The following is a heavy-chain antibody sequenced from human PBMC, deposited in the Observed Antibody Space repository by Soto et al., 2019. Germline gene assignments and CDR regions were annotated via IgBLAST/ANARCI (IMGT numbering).Heavy chain of an antibody. Sequence: SETLSLTCTVSGGSISSGDYYWSWIRQPPGKGLEWVGYIYYSGSTYYNPSLKSRVTISVDTSKNQFSLKLSSVTAADTAVYYCARGDGYSHEYFQHWGQGTLVTVSS. D-gene: IGHD2-15*01. CDR2: IYYSGST. CDR3: ARGDGYSHEYFQH. J-gene: IGHJ1*01. CDR1: GGSISSGDYY. V-gene: IGHV4-30-4*01.